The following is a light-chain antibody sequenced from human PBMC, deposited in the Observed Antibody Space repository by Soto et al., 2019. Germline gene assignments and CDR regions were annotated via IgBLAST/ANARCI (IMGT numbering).Light chain of an antibody. CDR1: QSVSNNY. J-gene: IGKJ1*01. Sequence: EIVLTQSPGTLSLSPGERATLSCRASQSVSNNYIAWYQQKPGQAPRLLIYGASSRATGIPGRFSGSGSGTDFTLTISRLEPEDFAVYYCQPYGSSPWTFGLGTKVEIK. CDR3: QPYGSSPWT. CDR2: GAS. V-gene: IGKV3-20*01.